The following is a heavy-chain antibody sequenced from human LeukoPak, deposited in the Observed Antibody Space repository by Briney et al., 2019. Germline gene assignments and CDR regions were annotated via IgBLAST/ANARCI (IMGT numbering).Heavy chain of an antibody. CDR2: IYYSGST. CDR1: GGSFSGYY. V-gene: IGHV4-59*08. CDR3: ARRAEAIDY. J-gene: IGHJ4*02. Sequence: SETLSLTCAVYGGSFSGYYWSWIRQPPGKGLEWIGYIYYSGSTNYNPSLKSRVTISVDTSKNQFSLKLSSVTAADTAVYYCARRAEAIDYWGQGTLVTVSS.